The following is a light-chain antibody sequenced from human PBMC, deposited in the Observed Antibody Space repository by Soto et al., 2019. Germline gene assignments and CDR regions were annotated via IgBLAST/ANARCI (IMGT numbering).Light chain of an antibody. V-gene: IGLV2-14*01. Sequence: QSVLTQPASVSGSPGQSVTISCTGTSSDVGGYNYVSWYQQLPGKAPKLLIFEVTNLPSGVSSRFSGSKSGNTASLTISGLQAEDEADYYCSSYTSNRPYVFGTGTKVTVL. CDR2: EVT. CDR1: SSDVGGYNY. CDR3: SSYTSNRPYV. J-gene: IGLJ1*01.